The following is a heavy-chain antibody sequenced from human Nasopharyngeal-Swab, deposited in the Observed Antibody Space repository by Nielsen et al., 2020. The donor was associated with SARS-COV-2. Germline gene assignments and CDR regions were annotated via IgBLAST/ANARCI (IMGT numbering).Heavy chain of an antibody. CDR2: IRSKGNSYAT. CDR3: TRCGGSSYTGKDY. Sequence: GGSLRLSCAASGFIFSDSAIHWVRQASGKGLEWVGRIRSKGNSYATAYAASVKGRFTISRDDSKNTAYLQMNSLITEDTAVYYCTRCGGSSYTGKDYWGQGTLVTVSS. CDR1: GFIFSDSA. D-gene: IGHD2-15*01. J-gene: IGHJ4*02. V-gene: IGHV3-73*01.